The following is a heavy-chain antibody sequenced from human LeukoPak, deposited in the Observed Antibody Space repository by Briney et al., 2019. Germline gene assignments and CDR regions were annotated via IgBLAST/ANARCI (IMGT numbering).Heavy chain of an antibody. J-gene: IGHJ5*02. Sequence: GASVKVSCKASGYTFTGYYMHWVRQAPGQGLEWMGWINPNSGGTNYAQKFQGRVTMTRDTSISTAYMELSRLRSDDTAVYYCAIYCSGGSCSGNWFDPWGQGTLVTVSS. CDR2: INPNSGGT. CDR3: AIYCSGGSCSGNWFDP. CDR1: GYTFTGYY. V-gene: IGHV1-2*02. D-gene: IGHD2-15*01.